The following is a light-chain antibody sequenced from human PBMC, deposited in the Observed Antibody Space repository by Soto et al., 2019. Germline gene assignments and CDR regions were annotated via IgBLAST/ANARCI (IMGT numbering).Light chain of an antibody. J-gene: IGKJ4*01. Sequence: TQSPATLSVSPGQRATLSCRASQSITNNHLAWYQQKPGKAPKLLIYAASTLQSGVPSRFSGSGSGTDFTLTISSLQPEDFATYFCQQVESYPSTFGGGTKVEIK. CDR3: QQVESYPST. CDR1: QSITNNH. V-gene: IGKV1-9*01. CDR2: AAS.